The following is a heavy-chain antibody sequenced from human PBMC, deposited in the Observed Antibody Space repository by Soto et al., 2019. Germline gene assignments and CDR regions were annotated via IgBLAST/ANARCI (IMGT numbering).Heavy chain of an antibody. CDR1: GYTFTGYH. V-gene: IGHV1-2*02. CDR2: INPNSGGT. J-gene: IGHJ6*02. D-gene: IGHD3-3*01. CDR3: AREAGRGITIFGVVMSTNGMDV. Sequence: ASVKVSCKASGYTFTGYHMHWVRQAPGQGLEWMGWINPNSGGTNYAQKFQGRVTMTRDTSISTAYMELSRLRSDDTAVYYCAREAGRGITIFGVVMSTNGMDVWGQGTTVTVSS.